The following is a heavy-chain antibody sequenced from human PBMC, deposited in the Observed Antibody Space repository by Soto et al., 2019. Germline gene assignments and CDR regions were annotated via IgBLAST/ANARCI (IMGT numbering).Heavy chain of an antibody. D-gene: IGHD3-16*01. J-gene: IGHJ4*02. CDR2: IRSKGDNYAT. CDR3: ARGLFNAYGGFYYFDQ. Sequence: GGSLRLSCAASGFTFSGSAMHWVRQASGKGLEWVGRIRSKGDNYATSYAASVKGRFTISRDNAKNSLYLQMNSLRAGDTAVYYCARGLFNAYGGFYYFDQWGQGTLVTVSS. V-gene: IGHV3-73*01. CDR1: GFTFSGSA.